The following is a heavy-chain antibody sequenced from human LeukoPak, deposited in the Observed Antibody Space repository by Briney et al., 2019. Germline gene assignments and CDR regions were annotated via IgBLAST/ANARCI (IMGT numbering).Heavy chain of an antibody. Sequence: GGSLRLSCAAPGFTFSSYGMHWVRQAPGKGLEWVAVIWYDGSNKYYADSVKGRFTISRDNSKNTLYLQMNSLRAEDTAVYYCARGGCSSTSCYNYFDYWGQGTLVTVSP. CDR2: IWYDGSNK. V-gene: IGHV3-33*01. CDR1: GFTFSSYG. CDR3: ARGGCSSTSCYNYFDY. D-gene: IGHD2-2*02. J-gene: IGHJ4*02.